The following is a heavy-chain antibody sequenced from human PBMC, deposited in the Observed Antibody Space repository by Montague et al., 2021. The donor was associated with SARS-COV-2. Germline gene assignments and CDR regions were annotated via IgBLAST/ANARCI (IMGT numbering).Heavy chain of an antibody. J-gene: IGHJ3*02. D-gene: IGHD3-22*01. CDR3: ARFPTSYYYDSKAAPATPDAFDI. CDR2: IYYSGST. V-gene: IGHV4-39*01. CDR1: GGSISSSGYY. Sequence: SETLSLTCTVSGGSISSSGYYWGWIRQPPGKGLEWIGSIYYSGSTYYNPSLKIRVTISVDTSKNQFSLKLSSVTAADTAVYYCARFPTSYYYDSKAAPATPDAFDIWGQGTMVTVS.